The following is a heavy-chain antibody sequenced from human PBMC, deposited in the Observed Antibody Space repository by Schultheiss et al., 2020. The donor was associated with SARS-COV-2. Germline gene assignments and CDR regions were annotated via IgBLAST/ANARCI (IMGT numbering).Heavy chain of an antibody. V-gene: IGHV1-8*02. J-gene: IGHJ4*02. CDR2: MNPNSGNT. Sequence: ASVKVSCKASGYTFTSYGISWVRQATGQGLEWMGWMNPNSGNTGYAQKFQGRVTMTRNTSISTAYMELRSLRSDDTAVYYCARAGRHCGGDCYKGFWGQGTLVTVSS. CDR3: ARAGRHCGGDCYKGF. CDR1: GYTFTSYG. D-gene: IGHD2-21*01.